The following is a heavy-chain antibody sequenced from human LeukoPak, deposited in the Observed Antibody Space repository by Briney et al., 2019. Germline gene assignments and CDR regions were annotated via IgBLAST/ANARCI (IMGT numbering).Heavy chain of an antibody. CDR3: ARSYGMDV. CDR2: ITSDGSST. J-gene: IGHJ6*02. V-gene: IGHV3-74*01. Sequence: GGSLRLPCAVSGLTFRSFWMHWVRRAPGKGLVWVSRITSDGSSTIYADSVKGRFTIYGDNAKNTLYRQVNSLRSEDTAVYYCARSYGMDVWGQGTTVSVSS. CDR1: GLTFRSFW.